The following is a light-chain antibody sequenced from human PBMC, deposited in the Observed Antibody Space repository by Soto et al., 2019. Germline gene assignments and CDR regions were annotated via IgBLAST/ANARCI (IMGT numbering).Light chain of an antibody. CDR3: AAWDDSLNGHV. V-gene: IGLV1-44*01. Sequence: SVLTQPHSASGAPGQRVTISCSGNSSNIGTSSVHWFQQLPGTAPKLLISTTNQRPSGVPERFSGSKSGTSASLAISGLQSEDEADYYCAAWDDSLNGHVFGTGTKVTVL. J-gene: IGLJ1*01. CDR1: SSNIGTSS. CDR2: TTN.